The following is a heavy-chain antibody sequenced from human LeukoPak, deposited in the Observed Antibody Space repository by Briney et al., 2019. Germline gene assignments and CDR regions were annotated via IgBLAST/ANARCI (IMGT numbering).Heavy chain of an antibody. J-gene: IGHJ3*02. V-gene: IGHV1-8*01. CDR1: GYTFTSYD. D-gene: IGHD3-22*01. CDR3: ARGTNYYDSSRDAFDI. Sequence: ASVKVSCKTSGYTFTSYDVNWVRQATGQGLEWMGWMSPNSGNTGYAQKFQGRVTMTRNTSISTAYMELSSLRSEDTAVYYCARGTNYYDSSRDAFDIWGQGTMVTVSS. CDR2: MSPNSGNT.